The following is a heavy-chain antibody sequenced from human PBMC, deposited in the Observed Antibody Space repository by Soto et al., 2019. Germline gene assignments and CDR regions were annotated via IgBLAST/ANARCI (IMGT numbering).Heavy chain of an antibody. J-gene: IGHJ3*02. CDR2: IWYDGSNK. Sequence: GGSLRLSCAASGFTFSSYGMHWVRQAPGKGLEWVAVIWYDGSNKYYADSVKGRFTISRDNSKNTLYLQMNSLRAEDTAVYYCARAFPRYYYDSSGPVLDAFDIWGQGTMVTVSS. D-gene: IGHD3-22*01. V-gene: IGHV3-33*01. CDR3: ARAFPRYYYDSSGPVLDAFDI. CDR1: GFTFSSYG.